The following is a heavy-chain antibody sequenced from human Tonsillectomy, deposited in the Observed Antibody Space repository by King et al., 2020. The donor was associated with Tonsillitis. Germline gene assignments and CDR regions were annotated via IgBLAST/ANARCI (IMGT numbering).Heavy chain of an antibody. J-gene: IGHJ4*02. V-gene: IGHV4-39*01. CDR2: IYYSGNT. CDR3: ARHLGAPGGAGTQL. D-gene: IGHD5-18*01. CDR1: GGSTSISSFY. Sequence: QLQESGPGLVKPSETLSLTCTVSGGSTSISSFYWCWIRQPPGKGLEGIGSIYYSGNTYYNPSLTSRGTISVDTSKNQFSLKLSSVTAADTAVYYCARHLGAPGGAGTQLWGQGTLVTVSS.